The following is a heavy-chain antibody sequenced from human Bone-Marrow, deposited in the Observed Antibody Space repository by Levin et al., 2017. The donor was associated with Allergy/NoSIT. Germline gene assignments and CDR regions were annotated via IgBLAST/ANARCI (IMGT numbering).Heavy chain of an antibody. D-gene: IGHD6-19*01. J-gene: IGHJ6*03. CDR1: GGSLSGDYY. CDR2: INHRGST. V-gene: IGHV4-34*01. Sequence: SQTLSLTCAVYGGSLSGDYYWNWIRQSPGKGLEWIGQINHRGSTKYNPSLKSRVTMSADMSKNQFSVRLNSVTAADTAVYYCARGRGYSSGWGYFYSYIDVWAKGITVTVSS. CDR3: ARGRGYSSGWGYFYSYIDV.